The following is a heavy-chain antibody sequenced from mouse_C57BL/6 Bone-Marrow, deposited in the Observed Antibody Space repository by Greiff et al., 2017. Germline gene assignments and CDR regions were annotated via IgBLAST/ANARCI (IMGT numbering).Heavy chain of an antibody. D-gene: IGHD1-1*01. CDR3: ARWNYYGSSYFDY. V-gene: IGHV1-64*01. J-gene: IGHJ2*01. Sequence: QVQLQQPGAELVKPGASVKMSCKASGYTFTSYRITWVKQRPGQGLEWIGMIHPNSGSTNYNEKFKSKATLTVDKSSSTAYMQLSSLTSEDSAVYYCARWNYYGSSYFDYWGQGTTLTVSS. CDR2: IHPNSGST. CDR1: GYTFTSYR.